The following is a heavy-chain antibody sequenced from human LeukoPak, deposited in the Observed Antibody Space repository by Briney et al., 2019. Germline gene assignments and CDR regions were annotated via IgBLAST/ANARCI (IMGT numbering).Heavy chain of an antibody. Sequence: SETLSLTCAVYGGSVSGYYWSWIRQPPGKGLEWIGEIDHRGRTNYNASLKSRVTISVDTSKNQFSLKLSSVSAADTAVYYCAREPASRRGAFDIWGQGTMVTVSS. D-gene: IGHD3-10*01. J-gene: IGHJ3*02. CDR3: AREPASRRGAFDI. CDR1: GGSVSGYY. CDR2: IDHRGRT. V-gene: IGHV4-34*01.